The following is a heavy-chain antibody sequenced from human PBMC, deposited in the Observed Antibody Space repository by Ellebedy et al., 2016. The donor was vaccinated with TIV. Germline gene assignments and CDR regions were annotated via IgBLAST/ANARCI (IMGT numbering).Heavy chain of an antibody. J-gene: IGHJ4*02. CDR2: ISGNGRRG. Sequence: GESLKISCAASGFTFNNFAMTWVRQAPGKGLEWVSAISGNGRRGYYADSVKGRFTISRDNSNNMLYLQMNSLRVEDTAVYYCAKDRLSYYDSDFPVPFDYWGQGTLVTVSS. CDR3: AKDRLSYYDSDFPVPFDY. V-gene: IGHV3-23*01. CDR1: GFTFNNFA. D-gene: IGHD3-22*01.